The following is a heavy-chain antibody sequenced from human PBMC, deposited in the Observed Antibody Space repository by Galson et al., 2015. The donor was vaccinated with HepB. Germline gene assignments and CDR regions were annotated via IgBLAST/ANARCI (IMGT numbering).Heavy chain of an antibody. CDR3: ASGYLSRGTGPFP. Sequence: SVKVSCKASGFTFTSSAVQWVRQARGQRLEWIGWIVVGSGNTNYAQKFQERVTITRDMSTSTAYMELSSLRSEDTAVYYCASGYLSRGTGPFPWGQGTLVTVSS. D-gene: IGHD3-22*01. CDR1: GFTFTSSA. CDR2: IVVGSGNT. V-gene: IGHV1-58*01. J-gene: IGHJ5*02.